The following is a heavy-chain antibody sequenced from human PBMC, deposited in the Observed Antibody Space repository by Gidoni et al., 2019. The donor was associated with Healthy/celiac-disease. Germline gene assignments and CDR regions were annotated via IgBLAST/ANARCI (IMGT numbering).Heavy chain of an antibody. CDR2: INPSSGGT. Sequence: QAPLVQSGAEVQKPGASVKVSCKPSGYTFTGFSIHWVGQAPGQGLEGVGWINPSSGGTNYAQKFQGGVTMTRDTSISTAYMELSRLRSDDTAVYDGARGGSWYYYESSGYYFAFDIWGQGTMVTVSS. CDR1: GYTFTGFS. CDR3: ARGGSWYYYESSGYYFAFDI. J-gene: IGHJ3*02. V-gene: IGHV1-2*02. D-gene: IGHD3-22*01.